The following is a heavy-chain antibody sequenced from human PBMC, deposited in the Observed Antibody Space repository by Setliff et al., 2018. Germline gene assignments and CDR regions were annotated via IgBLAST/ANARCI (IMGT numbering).Heavy chain of an antibody. Sequence: SETLSLTCTVSGYSISSGYYWGWIRQPPGKGLEWIGSIYHSGSTYYNPSLKSRVTISVDTSKNQFSLKLSSVTAADTAVYFCARVSAMLGGNFDTWGPGSLVTVSS. CDR1: GYSISSGYY. CDR2: IYHSGST. CDR3: ARVSAMLGGNFDT. D-gene: IGHD3-16*01. V-gene: IGHV4-38-2*02. J-gene: IGHJ4*01.